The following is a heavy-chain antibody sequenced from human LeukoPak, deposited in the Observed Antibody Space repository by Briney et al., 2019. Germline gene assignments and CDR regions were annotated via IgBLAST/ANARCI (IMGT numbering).Heavy chain of an antibody. J-gene: IGHJ6*03. CDR3: ARGPVPCNWNYLCFRYYYYMDV. CDR2: MNPNSGNT. D-gene: IGHD1-7*01. CDR1: GYTFTSYD. Sequence: ASVKVSCKASGYTFTSYDINWVRQATGQGLEWMGWMNPNSGNTGYAQKFQGRVTITRNTSISTAYMELSSLRSEDTAVYYCARGPVPCNWNYLCFRYYYYMDVWGKGTTVTVSS. V-gene: IGHV1-8*03.